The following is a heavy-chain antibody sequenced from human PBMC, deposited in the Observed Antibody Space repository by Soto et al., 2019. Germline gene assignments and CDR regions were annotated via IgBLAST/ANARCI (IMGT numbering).Heavy chain of an antibody. Sequence: QVQLQESGPGLVKPSETLSLTCTVSGASINTYYWSWIRQPPGKGLEWIGYIYNSGSTKHNPSLKRRVTISVDTSKNRFSLRLSSVTAADTAVYYCTRSRAAQYWGQGTLVTVSS. J-gene: IGHJ4*02. CDR3: TRSRAAQY. D-gene: IGHD6-6*01. CDR1: GASINTYY. CDR2: IYNSGST. V-gene: IGHV4-59*01.